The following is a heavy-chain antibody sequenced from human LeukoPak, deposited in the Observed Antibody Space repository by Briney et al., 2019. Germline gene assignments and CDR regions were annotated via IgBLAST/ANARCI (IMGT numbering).Heavy chain of an antibody. V-gene: IGHV4-59*08. CDR2: IYYSGST. CDR1: GGSISSYY. CDR3: ARVVATITSWFDP. Sequence: PSETLSLTFTVSGGSISSYYWSWIRQPPGKGLEWIGYIYYSGSTNYNPSLKSRVTISVDTSKNQFSLKLSSVTAADTAVYYCARVVATITSWFDPWGKGTLVTVSS. D-gene: IGHD5-12*01. J-gene: IGHJ5*02.